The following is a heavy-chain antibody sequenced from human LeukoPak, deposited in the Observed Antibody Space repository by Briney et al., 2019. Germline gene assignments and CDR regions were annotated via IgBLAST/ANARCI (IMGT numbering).Heavy chain of an antibody. J-gene: IGHJ4*02. Sequence: SETLSLTCSVSGDSISSSGYYWDWIRQPPGKGLEWIGSIHHSGNTNYNPSLKSRVTISADMSKNQFSLKVNSVTAADTAVYYCASSGSYFRMYFDYWGQGTLVTVSS. CDR1: GDSISSSGYY. CDR2: IHHSGNT. D-gene: IGHD1-26*01. CDR3: ASSGSYFRMYFDY. V-gene: IGHV4-39*07.